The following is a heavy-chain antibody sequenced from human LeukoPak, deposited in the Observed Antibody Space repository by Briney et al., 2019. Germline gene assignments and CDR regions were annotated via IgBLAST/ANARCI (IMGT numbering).Heavy chain of an antibody. D-gene: IGHD3-3*01. Sequence: SVKVSCKASGGTFSSYAISWVRQAPGQGLEWMGGIIPIFGTANYAQKFQGRVTITADESTSTAYMELSSLRSEDTAVYYCARDLRSITIFEVVNWFDPWSQGTLVTVSS. CDR2: IIPIFGTA. J-gene: IGHJ5*02. V-gene: IGHV1-69*13. CDR3: ARDLRSITIFEVVNWFDP. CDR1: GGTFSSYA.